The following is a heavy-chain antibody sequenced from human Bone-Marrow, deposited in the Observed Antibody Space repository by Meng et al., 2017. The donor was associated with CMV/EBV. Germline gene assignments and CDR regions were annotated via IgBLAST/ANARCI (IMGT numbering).Heavy chain of an antibody. V-gene: IGHV3-30*02. D-gene: IGHD3-9*01. CDR3: ARDLATGYFDWFNGIDI. CDR1: GFTFSSYG. CDR2: IRYDGSNK. J-gene: IGHJ3*02. Sequence: GESLKISCASSGFTFSSYGMHWVRQAPGKGLEWVAFIRYDGSNKYYGDSVKGRFTISRDNAKNSLYLQMNSLRAEDTAVDYCARDLATGYFDWFNGIDIWGQGTMVTVSS.